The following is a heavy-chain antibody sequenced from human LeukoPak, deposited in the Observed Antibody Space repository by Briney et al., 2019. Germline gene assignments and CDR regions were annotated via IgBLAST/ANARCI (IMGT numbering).Heavy chain of an antibody. D-gene: IGHD1-26*01. Sequence: NPSETLSLTCAVYGGSFSRYYWSWIRQPPGKGLEWIGEINHSGSTNYNPSLKSRVTISVDTSKNQFSLKLSSVTAADTAVYYCARGGEGATYFDYWGQGTLVTVSS. J-gene: IGHJ4*02. CDR2: INHSGST. CDR3: ARGGEGATYFDY. CDR1: GGSFSRYY. V-gene: IGHV4-34*01.